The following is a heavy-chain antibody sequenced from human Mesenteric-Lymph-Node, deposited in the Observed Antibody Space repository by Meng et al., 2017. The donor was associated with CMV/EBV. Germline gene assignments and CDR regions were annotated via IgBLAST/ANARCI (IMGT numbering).Heavy chain of an antibody. CDR2: IHSHEGI. D-gene: IGHD1-1*01. J-gene: IGHJ4*02. Sequence: CAVYVGSFSGSYSTWIRQPPGKGLEWIGEIHSHEGINYNPSLRSRVTMSIDSSTNHFSLRLSSVTAADTAVYYCSRGVDSFKLGNDWAQGTLVTVSS. CDR3: SRGVDSFKLGND. V-gene: IGHV4-34*01. CDR1: VGSFSGSY.